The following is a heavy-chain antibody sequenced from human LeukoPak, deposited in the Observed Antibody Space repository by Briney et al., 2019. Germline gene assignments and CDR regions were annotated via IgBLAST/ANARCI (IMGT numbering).Heavy chain of an antibody. V-gene: IGHV3-48*03. CDR2: ISTSGSTI. J-gene: IGHJ6*02. D-gene: IGHD3-10*01. Sequence: GGSLRLSCAASVFTFSSYEMNWLRQAPGRGLEWLSYISTSGSTISYADSVKGGLTISRDSPKNALYLQMDSLRAEDAAVYVCARLSYFGSTVYGMDVWGQGTTVTVSS. CDR3: ARLSYFGSTVYGMDV. CDR1: VFTFSSYE.